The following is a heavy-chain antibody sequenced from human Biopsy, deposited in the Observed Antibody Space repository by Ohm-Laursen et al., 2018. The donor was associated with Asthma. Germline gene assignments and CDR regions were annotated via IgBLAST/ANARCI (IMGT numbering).Heavy chain of an antibody. CDR2: INAGNGNT. Sequence: SVTVSCNASGYTFINYAIHWVRQAPGQRLEWMGWINAGNGNTKYSQKLQGRVTITRDTSASTAYMDLRSLRSEDTATYYCARTYCDFLTGQVNDAFALWGQGTMVTVSS. J-gene: IGHJ3*01. D-gene: IGHD3-9*01. CDR1: GYTFINYA. V-gene: IGHV1-3*01. CDR3: ARTYCDFLTGQVNDAFAL.